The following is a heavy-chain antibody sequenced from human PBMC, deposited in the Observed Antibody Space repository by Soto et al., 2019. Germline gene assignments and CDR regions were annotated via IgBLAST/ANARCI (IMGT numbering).Heavy chain of an antibody. J-gene: IGHJ6*02. D-gene: IGHD6-6*01. Sequence: PSETLSLTCAVYGGSFSGYYWSWIRQPPGKGLEWIGEINHSGSTNYNPSLKSRVTISVDTSKNQFSLKLSPVTAADTAVYYCARGRQLGYYYYGMDVWGQGTTVTVSS. CDR3: ARGRQLGYYYYGMDV. V-gene: IGHV4-34*01. CDR1: GGSFSGYY. CDR2: INHSGST.